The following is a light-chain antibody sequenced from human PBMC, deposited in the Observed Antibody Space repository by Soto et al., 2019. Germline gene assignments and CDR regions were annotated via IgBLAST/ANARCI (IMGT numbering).Light chain of an antibody. V-gene: IGKV1-5*01. CDR1: QSISSW. CDR2: DAS. CDR3: QQGYSFPLT. Sequence: DIQMTQSPSTLSASVGDRVTITCRASQSISSWLAWYQQKPGKAPKLLIYDASSLESGVPSRFSGSGSGTEFTLTISSLQPEDFAIYFCQQGYSFPLTFGPGTKVHIK. J-gene: IGKJ3*01.